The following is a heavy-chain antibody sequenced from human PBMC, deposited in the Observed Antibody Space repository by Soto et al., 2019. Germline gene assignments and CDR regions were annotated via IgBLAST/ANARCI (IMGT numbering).Heavy chain of an antibody. CDR3: ARATLAYSSSWYENYYYYYGMDV. CDR2: IIPIFGTA. V-gene: IGHV1-69*06. CDR1: GGTFSSYA. D-gene: IGHD6-13*01. Sequence: QVQLVQSGAEVKKPGSSVKVSCKASGGTFSSYAISWVRQAPGQGLEWMGGIIPIFGTANYAQKFQGRVTITADKSTSTAYMELSSLRSEDTAVYYCARATLAYSSSWYENYYYYYGMDVWGQGTTVTVSS. J-gene: IGHJ6*02.